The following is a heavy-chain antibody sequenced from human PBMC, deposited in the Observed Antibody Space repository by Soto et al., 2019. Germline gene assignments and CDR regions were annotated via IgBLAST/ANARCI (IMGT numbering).Heavy chain of an antibody. J-gene: IGHJ6*02. D-gene: IGHD2-2*01. V-gene: IGHV1-18*01. CDR2: ISAYNGNT. CDR1: GYTFTSYG. CDR3: ARGYCSSTSCSLPAYYYYGMDV. Sequence: VGSVKVSFKASGYTFTSYGISWVRQAPGQGLEWMGWISAYNGNTNYAQKLQGRVTMTTDTSTSTAYMELRSLRSDDTAVYYCARGYCSSTSCSLPAYYYYGMDVWGQGTTVTVSS.